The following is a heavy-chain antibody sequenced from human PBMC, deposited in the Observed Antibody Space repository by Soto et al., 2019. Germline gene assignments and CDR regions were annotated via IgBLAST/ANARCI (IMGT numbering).Heavy chain of an antibody. D-gene: IGHD2-15*01. CDR2: IKSKTDGGTT. CDR1: GFTFSNAW. Sequence: EVQLVESGGGLVKPGGSLRLSCAASGFTFSNAWMSWVRQAPGKGLEWVGRIKSKTDGGTTDYAAPVKGRFTISRDDSRNTLYLQMNSLKTEDTAVYYCTTPFIGAPMQGGYWGQGTLVTVSS. V-gene: IGHV3-15*01. CDR3: TTPFIGAPMQGGY. J-gene: IGHJ4*02.